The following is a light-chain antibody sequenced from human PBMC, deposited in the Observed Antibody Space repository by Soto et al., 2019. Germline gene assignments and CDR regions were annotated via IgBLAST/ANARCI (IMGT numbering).Light chain of an antibody. Sequence: DIQMTQSPASVSASVGDRVTITCRASQNIDNWLAWYQQKPGKAPHLLIYSASTLQNGVPSRFSGSGSGTDCTLTISCLQTEDFATYYCQQCNSFPITFGQGTRLEI. CDR2: SAS. CDR3: QQCNSFPIT. V-gene: IGKV1-12*01. CDR1: QNIDNW. J-gene: IGKJ5*01.